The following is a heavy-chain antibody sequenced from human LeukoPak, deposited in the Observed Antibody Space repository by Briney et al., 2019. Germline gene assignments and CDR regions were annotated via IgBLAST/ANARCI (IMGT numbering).Heavy chain of an antibody. D-gene: IGHD6-6*01. CDR1: GTSISSSGYF. V-gene: IGHV4-39*01. Sequence: SETLSLTCSVSGTSISSSGYFWGWIRQPPGKGLQWIGSIHYGGSTFYNPSLKSRVTISQDTSKDQFSLKLTSVTAADTAVYYCAALDSSSGWLDPWGRGILVTVSS. J-gene: IGHJ5*02. CDR3: AALDSSSGWLDP. CDR2: IHYGGST.